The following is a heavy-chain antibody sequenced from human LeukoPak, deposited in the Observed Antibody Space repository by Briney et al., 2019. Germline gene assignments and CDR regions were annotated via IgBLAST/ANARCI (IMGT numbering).Heavy chain of an antibody. V-gene: IGHV4-4*02. Sequence: SGTLSLTCAVSGGSISSSNWWSWVRQPPGKGLEWIGEIYHSGSTNYNPSLKSRVTISVDKSKNQFSLKLSSVTAADTAVYYCARDHYRWAVAAHGRAFDYWGQGTLVTVSS. CDR1: GGSISSSNW. D-gene: IGHD6-19*01. J-gene: IGHJ4*02. CDR3: ARDHYRWAVAAHGRAFDY. CDR2: IYHSGST.